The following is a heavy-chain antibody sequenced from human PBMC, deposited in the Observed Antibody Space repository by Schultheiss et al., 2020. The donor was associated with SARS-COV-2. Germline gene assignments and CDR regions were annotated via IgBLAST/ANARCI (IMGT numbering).Heavy chain of an antibody. Sequence: SETLSLTCTVSGGSISSSSYYWGWIRQPPGKGLEWIGRIYTSGSTNYNPSLKSRVTMSVDTSKNQFSLKLSSVTAADTAVYYCARHGRELLPWAAFDIWGQGTMVTVSS. D-gene: IGHD1-26*01. CDR3: ARHGRELLPWAAFDI. J-gene: IGHJ3*02. CDR2: IYTSGST. V-gene: IGHV4-39*01. CDR1: GGSISSSSYY.